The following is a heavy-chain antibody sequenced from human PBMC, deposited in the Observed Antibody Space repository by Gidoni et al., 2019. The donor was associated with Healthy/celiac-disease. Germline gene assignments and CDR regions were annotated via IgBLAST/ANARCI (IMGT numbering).Heavy chain of an antibody. Sequence: QVQLVESGGGVVQPGRSLRLSCAACGFTFSSYAMHWVRQAPGKGLGWVAVISYDGNNKYYADSVKGRFTSSRDNSKNTLYLQMSNLGAEDTAVYYCARGFTMIAAVIGSDYWGQGTLVTVSS. J-gene: IGHJ4*02. CDR3: ARGFTMIAAVIGSDY. D-gene: IGHD3-22*01. V-gene: IGHV3-30-3*01. CDR2: ISYDGNNK. CDR1: GFTFSSYA.